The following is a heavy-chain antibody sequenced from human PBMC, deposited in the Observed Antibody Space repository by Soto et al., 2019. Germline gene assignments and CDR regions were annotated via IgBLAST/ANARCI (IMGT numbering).Heavy chain of an antibody. J-gene: IGHJ4*02. CDR2: IYHSGST. V-gene: IGHV4-4*02. CDR3: ARDGVVRYSSSWPNYFDY. Sequence: SETLSLTCAVSGGSISSSNWWSWVRQPPGKGLEWIGEIYHSGSTNYNPSLKSRVTISVDKSKNQFSLKLSSVTAADTAVYYCARDGVVRYSSSWPNYFDYWGQGTLVTVSS. D-gene: IGHD6-13*01. CDR1: GGSISSSNW.